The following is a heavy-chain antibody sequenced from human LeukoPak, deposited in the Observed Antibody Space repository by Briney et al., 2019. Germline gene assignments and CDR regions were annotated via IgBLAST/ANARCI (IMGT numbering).Heavy chain of an antibody. V-gene: IGHV3-30*02. CDR1: GFAFSSYG. CDR2: IRYDGSNK. J-gene: IGHJ6*02. CDR3: VRDLLDYDVLSGLHHYYMDV. D-gene: IGHD3-22*01. Sequence: GGSLRLSCAASGFAFSSYGMHWVRQAPGKGLEWVAFIRYDGSNKYYADSVKGQFTISRDNAQNTVYLQMNTLRAEDTAVYYRVRDLLDYDVLSGLHHYYMDVWGQGTTVRVSS.